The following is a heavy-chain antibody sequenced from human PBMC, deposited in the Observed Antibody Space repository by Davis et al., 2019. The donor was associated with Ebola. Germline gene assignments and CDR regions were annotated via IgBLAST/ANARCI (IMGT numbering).Heavy chain of an antibody. CDR2: INSDGSST. V-gene: IGHV3-74*01. Sequence: GESLKISCAASGFTFSSYWMHWVRQAPGKGLVWVSRINSDGSSTSYADSVKGRFTISRDNAKNTLYLQMNSLRAEDTAVYYCARWGYYDSSGLLGWDQGTLVTVSS. CDR3: ARWGYYDSSGLLG. J-gene: IGHJ4*02. D-gene: IGHD3-22*01. CDR1: GFTFSSYW.